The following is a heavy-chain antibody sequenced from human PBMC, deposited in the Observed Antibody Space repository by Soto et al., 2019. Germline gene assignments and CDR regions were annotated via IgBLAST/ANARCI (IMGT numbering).Heavy chain of an antibody. J-gene: IGHJ5*02. V-gene: IGHV1-3*01. D-gene: IGHD3-16*01. CDR3: ARGYGGPIGWFDP. Sequence: QVQLVQSGAEVKKPGASVKVSCKASGYTFTSYAMHWVRQAPGQRLEWMGWINAGNGNTKYSQKFQGRVTITRDTSASTAYMEVSSLRSEDTAVYYCARGYGGPIGWFDPWGQGTLVTVSS. CDR1: GYTFTSYA. CDR2: INAGNGNT.